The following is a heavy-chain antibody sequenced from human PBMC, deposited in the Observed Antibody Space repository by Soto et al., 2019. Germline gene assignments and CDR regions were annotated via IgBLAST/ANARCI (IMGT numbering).Heavy chain of an antibody. D-gene: IGHD1-26*01. V-gene: IGHV1-18*04. J-gene: IGHJ4*02. CDR3: SRFGAYGSH. Sequence: QVQLVQSGPELKKPGASVKVSCKASGYTFTSYGISWVRQAPGQGLEWMGRINANNGDTDYRPKFQGRITMTADASTDTAYMDLRNLTPDDTGVYYCSRFGAYGSHWGQGTQITVSS. CDR1: GYTFTSYG. CDR2: INANNGDT.